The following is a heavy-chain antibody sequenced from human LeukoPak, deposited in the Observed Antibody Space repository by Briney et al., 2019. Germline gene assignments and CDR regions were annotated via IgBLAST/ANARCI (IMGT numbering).Heavy chain of an antibody. CDR2: IGTAGDP. CDR3: ARNTHNYGGPLDY. D-gene: IGHD4-11*01. V-gene: IGHV3-13*05. CDR1: GFTFSSYD. J-gene: IGHJ4*02. Sequence: GGSLRLSCAASGFTFSSYDMHWVRQPTGKVLEWASAIGTAGDPYYSHSVKGRFTISRENAKNSLYLHMNSLSTGDTAVYYCARNTHNYGGPLDYWGQGTLVTVSS.